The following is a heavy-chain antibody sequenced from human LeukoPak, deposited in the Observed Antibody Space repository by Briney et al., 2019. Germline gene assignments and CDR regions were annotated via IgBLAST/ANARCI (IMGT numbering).Heavy chain of an antibody. Sequence: ASVKVSCKASGGTLSSYVISWVRQAPGQGLEWMGGIIPIFGTANYAQKFQGRVTITADESTSTAYMELSRLRSEDTAVYYCARVGPRSSGWYGDWGQGTLVTVSS. D-gene: IGHD6-19*01. CDR3: ARVGPRSSGWYGD. CDR1: GGTLSSYV. V-gene: IGHV1-69*13. J-gene: IGHJ4*02. CDR2: IIPIFGTA.